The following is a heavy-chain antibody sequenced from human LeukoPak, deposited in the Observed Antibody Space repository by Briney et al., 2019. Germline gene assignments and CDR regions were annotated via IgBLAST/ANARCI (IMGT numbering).Heavy chain of an antibody. Sequence: GGSLRLSCAASGFTFSSYGMHWVRQAPGTGLEWVAFIRYDGSNKYYADSVKGRFTISRDNSKNTLYLQMNSLRAEDTAVYYCAKEGDYYGSESYRDGFDMWGQGTMVTVSS. CDR2: IRYDGSNK. V-gene: IGHV3-30*02. CDR3: AKEGDYYGSESYRDGFDM. CDR1: GFTFSSYG. J-gene: IGHJ3*02. D-gene: IGHD3-10*01.